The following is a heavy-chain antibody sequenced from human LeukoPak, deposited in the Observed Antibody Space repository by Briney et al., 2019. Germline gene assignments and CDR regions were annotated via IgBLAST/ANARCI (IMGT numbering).Heavy chain of an antibody. V-gene: IGHV3-7*05. CDR3: ARGSGWLIDY. J-gene: IGHJ4*02. D-gene: IGHD6-19*01. Sequence: GGSLRLSCAGSGITLSTYWMNWVRXAPGKXLEWVAIIKQDGSETYYVDSVKGRFTISRDNAKNSLYLQMNSLRAEDAAVYYCARGSGWLIDYWGQGSLVTVSS. CDR1: GITLSTYW. CDR2: IKQDGSET.